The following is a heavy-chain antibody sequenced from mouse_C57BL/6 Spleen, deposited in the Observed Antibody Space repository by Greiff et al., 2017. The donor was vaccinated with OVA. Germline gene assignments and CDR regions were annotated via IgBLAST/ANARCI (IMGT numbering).Heavy chain of an antibody. D-gene: IGHD4-1*01. CDR2: IDPSDSET. V-gene: IGHV1-52*01. J-gene: IGHJ3*01. Sequence: QVHVKQPGAELVRPGSSVKLSCKASGYTFTSYWMHWVKQRPIQGLEWIGNIDPSDSETHYNQKFKDKATLTVDKSSSTAYMQLSSLTSEDSAVYYCARGLGREAYWGQGTLVTVSA. CDR3: ARGLGREAY. CDR1: GYTFTSYW.